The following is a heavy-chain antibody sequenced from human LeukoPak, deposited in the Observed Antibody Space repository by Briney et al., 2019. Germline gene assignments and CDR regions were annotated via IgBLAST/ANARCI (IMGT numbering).Heavy chain of an antibody. J-gene: IGHJ4*02. Sequence: GGSLRLSCAASGFTISSYAMSWVRQAPGKGLEWVSAISGSGGSTYYADSVKGRFTISRDNSKNTLYLQMNSLRAEDTAVYYCAKSGARIAVAGYFDYWGQGTLVTVSS. D-gene: IGHD6-19*01. CDR2: ISGSGGST. V-gene: IGHV3-23*01. CDR3: AKSGARIAVAGYFDY. CDR1: GFTISSYA.